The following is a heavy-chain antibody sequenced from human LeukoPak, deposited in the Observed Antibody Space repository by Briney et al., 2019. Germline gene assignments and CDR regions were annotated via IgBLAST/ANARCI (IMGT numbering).Heavy chain of an antibody. J-gene: IGHJ4*02. D-gene: IGHD3-22*01. CDR2: INGSGGST. Sequence: GGSLRLSCAASGFTFSSYAMSWVRQAPGKGLEWVSAINGSGGSTYYADSVKGRFTISRDNSKNTLYLQMNSLRAEDTAVYYCAKGSGDSSGYYFLDYWGQGTLVTVSS. V-gene: IGHV3-23*01. CDR1: GFTFSSYA. CDR3: AKGSGDSSGYYFLDY.